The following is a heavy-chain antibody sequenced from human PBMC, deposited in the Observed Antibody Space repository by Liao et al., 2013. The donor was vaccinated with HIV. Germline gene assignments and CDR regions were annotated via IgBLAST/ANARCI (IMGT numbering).Heavy chain of an antibody. Sequence: MQLQESGPGLVKPSETLSLTCTISGGSISSFYWSWIRQPAGKGPEWIGRMYRTGSTNYNPSLKSRVTMSVDTSKNHFSLKLSSVTAADTAVYYCARGPYYDFWSGYYPYYFDYWGQGTLVTVSS. CDR1: GGSISSFY. V-gene: IGHV4-4*07. CDR2: MYRTGST. CDR3: ARGPYYDFWSGYYPYYFDY. J-gene: IGHJ4*02. D-gene: IGHD3-3*01.